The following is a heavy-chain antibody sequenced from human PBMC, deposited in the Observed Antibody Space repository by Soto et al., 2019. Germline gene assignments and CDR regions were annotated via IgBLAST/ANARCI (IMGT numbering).Heavy chain of an antibody. CDR2: ISGSGGST. Sequence: EVQLLESGGGLVQPGGSLRLSCPASGFTFSSYAMSWVRQAPGKGLEWVSSISGSGGSTYYADSVKGRFTISRDNPKNTLYLQMNSLRAEDTAVYYCAKDLRNWYSDYWGQGTLVTVSS. CDR3: AKDLRNWYSDY. J-gene: IGHJ4*02. D-gene: IGHD1-26*01. CDR1: GFTFSSYA. V-gene: IGHV3-23*01.